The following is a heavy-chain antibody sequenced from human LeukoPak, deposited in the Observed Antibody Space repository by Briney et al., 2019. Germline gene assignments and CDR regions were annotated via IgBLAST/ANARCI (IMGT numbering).Heavy chain of an antibody. Sequence: SSETLSLTCTVSGGSISSYYWSWIQQPAGKGLEWIGRIYSSGSTNYNPSLKSRVTMSVDTSKNQFSLKLSSVTAADTAVYYCARAPTREGGGALFDYWGQGTLVTVSS. CDR2: IYSSGST. CDR1: GGSISSYY. V-gene: IGHV4-4*07. CDR3: ARAPTREGGGALFDY. D-gene: IGHD3-16*01. J-gene: IGHJ4*02.